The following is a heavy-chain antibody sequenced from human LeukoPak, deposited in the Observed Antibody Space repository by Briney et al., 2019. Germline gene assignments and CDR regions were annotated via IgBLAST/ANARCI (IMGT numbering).Heavy chain of an antibody. J-gene: IGHJ5*02. CDR2: IYTSGSTSGNT. Sequence: SETLSLTCTVSGGSISTYYWSWIRQPAGKGLEWIGRIYTSGSTSGNTIYNPSLKSRVTLSVDTSKNQFSLKVSSMTAADTAIYYCVKDNGRWFDPWGQGILVIVSS. CDR3: VKDNGRWFDP. V-gene: IGHV4-4*07. CDR1: GGSISTYY. D-gene: IGHD1-26*01.